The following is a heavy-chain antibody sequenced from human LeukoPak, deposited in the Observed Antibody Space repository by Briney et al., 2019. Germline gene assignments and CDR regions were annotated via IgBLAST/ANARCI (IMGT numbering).Heavy chain of an antibody. Sequence: SETLSLTCTVSGGSLSDYYWDWIRQPPGEGLEWIGYIYTSGSATYNPSPKSRVTISIDAAKSQFSLSLSSVTAADTAVYYCARHPPNDFWIGYRSFDILGQGTMVTVSS. CDR1: GGSLSDYY. J-gene: IGHJ3*02. D-gene: IGHD3-3*01. V-gene: IGHV4-4*09. CDR3: ARHPPNDFWIGYRSFDI. CDR2: IYTSGSA.